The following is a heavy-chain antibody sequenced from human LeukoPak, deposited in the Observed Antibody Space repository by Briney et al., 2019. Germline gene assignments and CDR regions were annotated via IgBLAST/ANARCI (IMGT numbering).Heavy chain of an antibody. V-gene: IGHV1-18*01. CDR2: ISAYNSNT. D-gene: IGHD6-19*01. CDR1: GYTFTSYG. J-gene: IGHJ4*02. CDR3: ARDHLTFIAVADNFADY. Sequence: ASVKVSCKASGYTFTSYGINWVRRAPAQGLEWMGWISAYNSNTRYPQKLQGRVTMTTDTSTSTAYMELRSLRSDDTAVYYCARDHLTFIAVADNFADYWGQGTLVTVSS.